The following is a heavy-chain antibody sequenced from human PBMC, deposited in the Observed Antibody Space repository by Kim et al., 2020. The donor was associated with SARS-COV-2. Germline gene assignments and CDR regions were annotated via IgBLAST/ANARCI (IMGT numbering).Heavy chain of an antibody. Sequence: LKSRVTISVDPSKSQFSLELSSVAAADTAVYYCARGGRITIFGVVTYFDYWGQGTLVTVSS. CDR3: ARGGRITIFGVVTYFDY. D-gene: IGHD3-3*01. J-gene: IGHJ4*02. V-gene: IGHV4-59*09.